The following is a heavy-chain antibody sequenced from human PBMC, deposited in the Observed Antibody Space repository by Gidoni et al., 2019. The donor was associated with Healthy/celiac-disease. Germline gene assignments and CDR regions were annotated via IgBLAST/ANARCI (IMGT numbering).Heavy chain of an antibody. CDR2: ISYDGSNK. D-gene: IGHD6-13*01. CDR3: AKDRLFAAAGNGITWGMDV. CDR1: GFTFSSYG. V-gene: IGHV3-30*18. J-gene: IGHJ6*02. Sequence: QVQLVESGGGVVQPGRSLRLSCAASGFTFSSYGMHWVRQAPGKGLEWVAVISYDGSNKYYADSVKGRFTISRDNSKNTLYLQMNSLRAEDTAVYYCAKDRLFAAAGNGITWGMDVWGQGTTVTVSS.